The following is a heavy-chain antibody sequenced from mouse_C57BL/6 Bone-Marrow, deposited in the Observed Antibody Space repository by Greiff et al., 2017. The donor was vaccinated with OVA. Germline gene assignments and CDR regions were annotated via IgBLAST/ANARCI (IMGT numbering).Heavy chain of an antibody. D-gene: IGHD2-12*01. V-gene: IGHV8-8*01. J-gene: IGHJ3*01. Sequence: QVTLKVSGPGILQPSQTLSLSCSFSGFSLSTFGMGVGWIRQPTGMGLVWLVHIWWDDDKYYNPTLNSRLTISNDTSKNQVFLKIANVDTADTATYYCVRLGVIAVYSYYVGLFAYWGQGTLVTVSA. CDR1: GFSLSTFGMG. CDR3: VRLGVIAVYSYYVGLFAY. CDR2: IWWDDDK.